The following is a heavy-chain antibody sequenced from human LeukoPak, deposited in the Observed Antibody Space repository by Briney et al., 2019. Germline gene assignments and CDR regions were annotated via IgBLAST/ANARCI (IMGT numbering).Heavy chain of an antibody. V-gene: IGHV3-30*18. Sequence: PGGSLKLAWPAAGFTFSNFGMQWVRRAPGRGLEWGAVISYEGGTTYYADSVKGRFTISRDNSRNTLFLQMDSLRPEDTAVYYCAKEGTARISTWYDNWGQGTLATVSS. CDR1: GFTFSNFG. J-gene: IGHJ4*02. CDR2: ISYEGGTT. CDR3: AKEGTARISTWYDN. D-gene: IGHD6-13*01.